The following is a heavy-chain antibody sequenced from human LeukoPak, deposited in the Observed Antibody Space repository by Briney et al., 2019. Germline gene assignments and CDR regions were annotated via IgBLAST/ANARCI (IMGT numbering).Heavy chain of an antibody. V-gene: IGHV1-46*01. D-gene: IGHD1-1*01. Sequence: ASVKVSCKASGYTFTYHYIHLVRQAPGQGLEWMGIINPNNGDTNYAQRFQGRVTMTRDTSTSTVYMELSSLDSEDTAVYYCARESDVGKDFDCWGQGTLVTVSS. CDR3: ARESDVGKDFDC. CDR1: GYTFTYHY. CDR2: INPNNGDT. J-gene: IGHJ4*02.